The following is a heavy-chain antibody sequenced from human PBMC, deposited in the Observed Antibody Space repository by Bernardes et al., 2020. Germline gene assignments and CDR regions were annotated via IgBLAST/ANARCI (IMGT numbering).Heavy chain of an antibody. D-gene: IGHD4-17*01. CDR1: GFTVSSNY. Sequence: GSLRLSCAASGFTVSSNYMTWVRQAPGKGLQWVSVVYSAGGTYYADAVKGRFTISRDNSKNTLYLQMNSLRAEDTAVYYCARSRAVTTGMDVWGQGTTVTVSS. V-gene: IGHV3-66*01. CDR3: ARSRAVTTGMDV. CDR2: VYSAGGT. J-gene: IGHJ6*02.